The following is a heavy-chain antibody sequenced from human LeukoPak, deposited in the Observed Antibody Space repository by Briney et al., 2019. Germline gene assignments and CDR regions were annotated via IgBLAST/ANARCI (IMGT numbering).Heavy chain of an antibody. CDR3: AGPGGLRGLDS. CDR2: NYFGGST. Sequence: SETLSLTCTVSGVSISRSSYYWAWIRQPPGKGLEWLGSNYFGGSTYYNLSLKSRVTISIDTSKNQFSLKLSSVTAADTAVYYCAGPGGLRGLDSWGQGTLVTVSS. D-gene: IGHD3-16*01. J-gene: IGHJ4*02. V-gene: IGHV4-39*01. CDR1: GVSISRSSYY.